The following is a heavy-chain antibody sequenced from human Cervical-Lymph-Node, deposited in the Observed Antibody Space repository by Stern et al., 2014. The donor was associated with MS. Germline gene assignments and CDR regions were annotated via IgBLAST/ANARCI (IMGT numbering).Heavy chain of an antibody. CDR2: IKTDGSEK. Sequence: EVHLVESGGGLVQPGESLRLSCAVSGFTFSDYWMTWVRQAPGKGLEWVASIKTDGSEKSYVAPVKGRFTISRDNAKNSLYLQMNSLRAEDTAVYYCARAVRELGTWGQGTLVTVSS. D-gene: IGHD1-7*01. CDR1: GFTFSDYW. V-gene: IGHV3-7*01. CDR3: ARAVRELGT. J-gene: IGHJ5*02.